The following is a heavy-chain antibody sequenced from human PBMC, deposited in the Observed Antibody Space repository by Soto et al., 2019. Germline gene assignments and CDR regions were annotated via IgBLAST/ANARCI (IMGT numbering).Heavy chain of an antibody. CDR2: IYDSGRT. J-gene: IGHJ5*02. Sequence: QVQLQESGPGLVKPSQTLSLTCSVSGASISSGDYYWSWIRQPPGKALEWIGHIYDSGRTSSSPSLKSRVTISRATSTNHFSLELSSVTAADTAVYYCASQGVASYNWFAPWGRGNLVTVSS. CDR1: GASISSGDYY. CDR3: ASQGVASYNWFAP. D-gene: IGHD3-10*01. V-gene: IGHV4-30-4*01.